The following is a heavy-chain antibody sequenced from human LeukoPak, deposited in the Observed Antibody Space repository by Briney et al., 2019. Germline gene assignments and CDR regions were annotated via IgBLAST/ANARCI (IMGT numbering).Heavy chain of an antibody. D-gene: IGHD3-3*01. CDR1: GFPYSNNV. J-gene: IGHJ4*02. Sequence: GGSLRLSCTASGFPYSNNVMTLVRQAPGRGLEWLSAINGRGYSTYYADSVKGRFTISRDNSKNTLYLQMNSLRAEDTAMYYCAKTFPYGTTWYGFCDYWGQGALVTVSS. CDR3: AKTFPYGTTWYGFCDY. V-gene: IGHV3-23*01. CDR2: INGRGYST.